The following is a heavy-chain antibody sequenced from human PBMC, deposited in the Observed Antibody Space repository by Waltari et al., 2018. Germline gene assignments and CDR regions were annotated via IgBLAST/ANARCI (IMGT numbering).Heavy chain of an antibody. J-gene: IGHJ4*02. D-gene: IGHD2-8*01. CDR2: IYYSGST. CDR1: GGSISSYY. CDR3: ARESGYCTNGVCYWEFDY. V-gene: IGHV4-59*01. Sequence: QVQLQESGPGLVKPSETLSLTCTVSGGSISSYYWRWIRQPPGKGLEWIGYIYYSGSTNYNPSLKSRVTISVDTSKNQFSLKLSSVTAADTAVYYCARESGYCTNGVCYWEFDYWGQGTLVTVSS.